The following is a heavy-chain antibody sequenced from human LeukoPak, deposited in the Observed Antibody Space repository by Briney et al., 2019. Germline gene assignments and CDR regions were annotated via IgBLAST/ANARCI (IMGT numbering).Heavy chain of an antibody. Sequence: SQTLSLTCAASGGSISSGGYSWSWIRQPPGKGLEWIGYIYHSGSTYYNPSLKSRVTISVDRSKNQFSLKLSSVTAADTAVYYCARDGLYCSGGSCSHTHFDYWGQGTLVTVSS. J-gene: IGHJ4*02. V-gene: IGHV4-30-2*01. CDR3: ARDGLYCSGGSCSHTHFDY. CDR2: IYHSGST. D-gene: IGHD2-15*01. CDR1: GGSISSGGYS.